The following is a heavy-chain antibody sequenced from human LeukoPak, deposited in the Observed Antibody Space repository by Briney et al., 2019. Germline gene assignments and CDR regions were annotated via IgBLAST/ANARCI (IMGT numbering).Heavy chain of an antibody. CDR2: IYYSGGT. CDR1: GGSISSYY. D-gene: IGHD3-22*01. J-gene: IGHJ6*02. V-gene: IGHV4-59*01. CDR3: AREDSSGYSDV. Sequence: SETLSLTCTVSGGSISSYYWSWIRQPPGKGLEWIGYIYYSGGTNYNPSLKSRVTISVDTSKNQFSLKLSSVTAADTAVYYCAREDSSGYSDVWGQGTTVTVSS.